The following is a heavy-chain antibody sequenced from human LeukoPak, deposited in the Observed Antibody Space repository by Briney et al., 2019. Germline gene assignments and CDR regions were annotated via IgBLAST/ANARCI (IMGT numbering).Heavy chain of an antibody. Sequence: GGSLRLSCAASGFTFSSYEMNWVRQAPGKGLEWVSYISSSGSTIYYADSVKGRFTISRDNAKNSLYLQMNSLRAEDTAVYYCASDRDYYDSSGYLFDYWGQGTLVTVSS. CDR3: ASDRDYYDSSGYLFDY. D-gene: IGHD3-22*01. CDR2: ISSSGSTI. CDR1: GFTFSSYE. V-gene: IGHV3-48*03. J-gene: IGHJ4*02.